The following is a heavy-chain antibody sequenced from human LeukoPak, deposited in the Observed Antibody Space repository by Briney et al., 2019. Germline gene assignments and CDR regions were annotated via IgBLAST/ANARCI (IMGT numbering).Heavy chain of an antibody. V-gene: IGHV4-34*01. J-gene: IGHJ4*02. CDR3: AGDYGDYYFDY. CDR1: GGSFSGYY. CDR2: IYYSGST. D-gene: IGHD4-17*01. Sequence: SETLSLTCAVYGGSFSGYYWGWIRQPPGKGLEWIGSIYYSGSTSYNPSLKSRVTISVDTSKNQFSLRLSSVTAADTAVYFCAGDYGDYYFDYWGQGTLVIVSS.